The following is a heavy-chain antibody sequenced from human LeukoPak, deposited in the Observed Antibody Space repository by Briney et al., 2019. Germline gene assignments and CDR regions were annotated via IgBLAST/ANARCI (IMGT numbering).Heavy chain of an antibody. CDR2: IWYDGSNK. Sequence: GGSLRLSCAASGFTFSSYGMHWVRQAPGKGLEWVAVIWYDGSNKYYADSVKGRFTISRDNSKNTLYLQMNSLRAEDTAVYYCASTHYYGSGSYGAFDIWGQGTMVTVSS. J-gene: IGHJ3*02. CDR3: ASTHYYGSGSYGAFDI. D-gene: IGHD3-10*01. V-gene: IGHV3-33*01. CDR1: GFTFSSYG.